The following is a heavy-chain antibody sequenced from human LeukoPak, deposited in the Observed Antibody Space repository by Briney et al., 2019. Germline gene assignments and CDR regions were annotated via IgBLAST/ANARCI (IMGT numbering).Heavy chain of an antibody. V-gene: IGHV3-66*02. CDR2: IYSGGST. D-gene: IGHD2-2*01. Sequence: GGSLRLSCAASGFTASGNYMSWVRQAPGKGLQWVSIIYSGGSTYYADSVKGRFTISRDNSKNTLYLQMNSLRAEDTAMYYCARGGSISFYYYYMDVWGKETTVTVS. J-gene: IGHJ6*03. CDR3: ARGGSISFYYYYMDV. CDR1: GFTASGNY.